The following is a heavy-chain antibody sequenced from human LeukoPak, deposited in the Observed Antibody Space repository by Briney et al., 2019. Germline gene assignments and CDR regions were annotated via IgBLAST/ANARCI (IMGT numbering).Heavy chain of an antibody. CDR3: ARVQRDYYYYMDV. CDR2: IYHSGST. V-gene: IGHV4-38-2*02. J-gene: IGHJ6*03. CDR1: GYSINSGYY. Sequence: SETLSLTCTVSGYSINSGYYWGWIRQPPGKGLEWIGSIYHSGSTYYNPSLKSRVTTSVDTSKNQFSLKLSSVTAADTAVYYCARVQRDYYYYMDVWGKGTTVTVSS.